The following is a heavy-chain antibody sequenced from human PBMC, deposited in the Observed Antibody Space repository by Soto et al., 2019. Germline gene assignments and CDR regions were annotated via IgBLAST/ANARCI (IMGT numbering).Heavy chain of an antibody. CDR3: AKDEPSFCGGDCWYFQH. Sequence: GGSLRLSCAASGFSFSTYSMSWVRQAPGKGLEWVSHISSTSNTTYYADSVKGRFTISRDNSKNTLYLQMNSLRAEDTAVYYCAKDEPSFCGGDCWYFQHWGQGTLVTVSS. CDR1: GFSFSTYS. V-gene: IGHV3-48*01. D-gene: IGHD2-21*02. J-gene: IGHJ1*01. CDR2: ISSTSNTT.